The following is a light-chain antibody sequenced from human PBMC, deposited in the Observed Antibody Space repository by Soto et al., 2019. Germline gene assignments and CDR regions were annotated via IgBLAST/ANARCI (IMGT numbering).Light chain of an antibody. CDR3: QTWGSGIGI. CDR1: SGHSSYA. V-gene: IGLV4-69*01. Sequence: QLVLTQSPSASASLGASVKLTCTLSSGHSSYAIAWHQQQPEKGPRFLMKLNSDGRHTKGDGVPDRFSGSSSGAERYLTISRLQSEDEADYYCQTWGSGIGIFGGGTKLTVL. J-gene: IGLJ2*01. CDR2: LNSDGRH.